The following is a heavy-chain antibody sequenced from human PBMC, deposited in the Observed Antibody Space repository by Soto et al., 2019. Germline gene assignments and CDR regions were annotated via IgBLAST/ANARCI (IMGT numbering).Heavy chain of an antibody. J-gene: IGHJ5*02. CDR2: IYYSGSP. D-gene: IGHD3-16*01. CDR1: GGSISSGDYY. CDR3: ARAGGDLRLGGWFDP. Sequence: PSETLSLTCTVSGGSISSGDYYWSWIRQPPGKGLEWIGYIYYSGSPYYNPSLKSRVTISVDTAKNKYSLKLSSVTAADTAGYYCARAGGDLRLGGWFDPWGQGTLVTVSS. V-gene: IGHV4-30-4*01.